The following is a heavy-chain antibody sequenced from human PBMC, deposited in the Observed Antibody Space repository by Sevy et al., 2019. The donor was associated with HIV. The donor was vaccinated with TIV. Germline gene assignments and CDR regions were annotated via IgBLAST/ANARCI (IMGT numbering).Heavy chain of an antibody. CDR3: AKQRDGEYDESGAYYGSFDI. CDR1: GFTFSNYA. Sequence: GGSLRLSCVASGFTFSNYAMSWVRQAPGKGLEWVSTIGGGGGSTYYADSVKGRFTICSDISRNTLYLHMSNLRAEDTAVYYRAKQRDGEYDESGAYYGSFDIWGQGTMVTVSS. CDR2: IGGGGGST. D-gene: IGHD3-22*01. V-gene: IGHV3-23*01. J-gene: IGHJ3*02.